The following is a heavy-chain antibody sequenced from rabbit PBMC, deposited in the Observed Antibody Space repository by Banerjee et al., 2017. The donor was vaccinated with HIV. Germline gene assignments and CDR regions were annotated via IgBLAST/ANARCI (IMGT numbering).Heavy chain of an antibody. V-gene: IGHV1S45*01. J-gene: IGHJ4*01. CDR2: IYTGSGST. D-gene: IGHD4-1*01. CDR1: GFSFSSSYW. CDR3: AGDPWSGWNL. Sequence: QEQLVESGGDLVKPEGSLTLTCTASGFSFSSSYWICWVRQAPGKGLEWIASIYTGSGSTYYASWAKGRFTISKTSSTTVTLQMTSLTAADTATYFCAGDPWSGWNLWGPGTLVTVS.